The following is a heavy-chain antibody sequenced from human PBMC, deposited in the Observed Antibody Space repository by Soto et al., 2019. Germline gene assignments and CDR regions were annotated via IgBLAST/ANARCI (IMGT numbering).Heavy chain of an antibody. V-gene: IGHV3-23*01. CDR3: ARVREGTFDY. J-gene: IGHJ4*02. CDR1: GVTFSNYD. CDR2: ISGSGGST. Sequence: VQLLESGGDLVQPGGSLRLSCAASGVTFSNYDMGWVRQAPGKGLEWVSVISGSGGSTYYPVAVRGRFSISRDDSNNKLYLQMDSLRDEDKAVYYCARVREGTFDYWGQGTLVTVSS.